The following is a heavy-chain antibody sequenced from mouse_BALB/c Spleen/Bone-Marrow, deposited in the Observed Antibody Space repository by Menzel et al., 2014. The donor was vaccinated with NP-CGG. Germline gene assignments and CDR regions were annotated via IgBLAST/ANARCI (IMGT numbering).Heavy chain of an antibody. D-gene: IGHD2-1*01. CDR2: ISYDGSN. Sequence: EVHLVESGPGLVKPSQSLSLTCSVTGYSITSGYYWNWIRQFPGNKLEWMGYISYDGSNNYNPSLKNRISITRDTSKNQFFLKLNPVTAEDTATYYCARKGGNYGAYWGQGTLVTVSA. CDR3: ARKGGNYGAY. V-gene: IGHV3-6*02. CDR1: GYSITSGYY. J-gene: IGHJ3*01.